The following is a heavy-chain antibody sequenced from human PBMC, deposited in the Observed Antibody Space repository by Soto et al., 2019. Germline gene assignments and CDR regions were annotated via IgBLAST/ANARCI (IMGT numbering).Heavy chain of an antibody. Sequence: GASVKVSCKASGGIFNSYTISWVRQAPGQGLEWMGRIIPVLGIAKYAQKFQGRVTITADKSTSTAYMELSSLRSEDTAVYYCARDSAYCTSTSCKYYYYMDVSDKGPTVSVSS. J-gene: IGHJ6*03. CDR1: GGIFNSYT. V-gene: IGHV1-69*04. CDR2: IIPVLGIA. D-gene: IGHD2-2*01. CDR3: ARDSAYCTSTSCKYYYYMDV.